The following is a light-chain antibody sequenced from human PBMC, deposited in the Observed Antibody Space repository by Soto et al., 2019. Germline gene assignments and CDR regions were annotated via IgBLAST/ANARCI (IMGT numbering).Light chain of an antibody. Sequence: QSALTQPASVSGSPGQSITISCTGTSSDVGGYNYVSWYQQHPGKAPKLMIYDVSNRPSGVSIRFSGSKSGNTASLTISGLQAEDEADYYCSSYTRSSLYVFGTGTKLTVL. CDR1: SSDVGGYNY. V-gene: IGLV2-14*01. CDR3: SSYTRSSLYV. J-gene: IGLJ1*01. CDR2: DVS.